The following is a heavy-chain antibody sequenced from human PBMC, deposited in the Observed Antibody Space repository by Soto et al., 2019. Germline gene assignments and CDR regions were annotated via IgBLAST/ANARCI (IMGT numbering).Heavy chain of an antibody. CDR2: IDHSGHT. CDR3: PRSNWNYVRTLDY. V-gene: IGHV4-4*02. Sequence: QVQTQESGPGLVKPSGTLSLACSVSSVSVSGSYWCAWVRQPPGKGLEWIGEIDHSGHTNYNPSLKSRVTMSLDNSKNQFSLNLRSVTAADTAVYYCPRSNWNYVRTLDYWGQGTQVIVSS. D-gene: IGHD1-7*01. CDR1: SVSVSGSYW. J-gene: IGHJ4*02.